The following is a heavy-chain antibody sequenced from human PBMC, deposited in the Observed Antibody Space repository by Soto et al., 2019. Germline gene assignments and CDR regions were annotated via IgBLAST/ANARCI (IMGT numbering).Heavy chain of an antibody. CDR2: INHSGST. J-gene: IGHJ4*02. V-gene: IGHV4-61*01. CDR1: GASVSTGDSVSSTNSY. D-gene: IGHD6-13*01. Sequence: QVQLRESGPGLVKPSETLPLTCTVSGASVSTGDSVSSTNSYWSWIRQPPGKGLEWIGEINHSGSTNYNPSLKSRVTISVDTSKNQFSLKLSSVTAADTAVYYCATGRDIAAAGINDYWGQGTLVTVSS. CDR3: ATGRDIAAAGINDY.